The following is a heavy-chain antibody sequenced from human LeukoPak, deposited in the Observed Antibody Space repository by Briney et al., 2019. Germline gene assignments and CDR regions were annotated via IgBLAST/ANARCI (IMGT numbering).Heavy chain of an antibody. D-gene: IGHD2-2*01. J-gene: IGHJ5*02. CDR2: IYHSGST. V-gene: IGHV4-31*03. Sequence: PSETLSLTCSVSGGSISSGGYYWNWIRQHPGKGLEWIGYIYHSGSTNYNPSLKSRVTISVDTSKNQFSLKLNTVTAADTAVYYCARDRRYCSTTSCQGWFDPWGQGTLVTVSS. CDR1: GGSISSGGYY. CDR3: ARDRRYCSTTSCQGWFDP.